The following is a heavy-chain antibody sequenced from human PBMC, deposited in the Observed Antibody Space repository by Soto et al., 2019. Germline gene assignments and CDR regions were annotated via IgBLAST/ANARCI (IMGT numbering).Heavy chain of an antibody. CDR2: IYHSGST. CDR1: GGSISSGGYS. V-gene: IGHV4-30-2*01. J-gene: IGHJ6*02. Sequence: QLQLQESGSGLVKPSQTLSLTCAVSGGSISSGGYSWSWIRQPPGKGLEWIGYIYHSGSTYYNPSLRSRVTIPVDGSKNQFSLKLSSVTAADTAVYYCARAHYGDYGYGMDVWGQGTTVTVSS. CDR3: ARAHYGDYGYGMDV. D-gene: IGHD4-17*01.